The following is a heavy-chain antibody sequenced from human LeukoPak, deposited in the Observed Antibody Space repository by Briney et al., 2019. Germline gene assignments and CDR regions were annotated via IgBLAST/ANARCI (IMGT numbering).Heavy chain of an antibody. CDR1: GFTFSSYE. CDR2: ISSSGSTI. Sequence: GGSLRLSCAASGFTFSSYEMNWVRQAPGKGLEWVSYISSSGSTIYYADSVKGRFTISRDNSKNSLYLQMNSLRAEDMAVYYCARDLMTSPSCWGQGTLVTVSS. V-gene: IGHV3-48*03. D-gene: IGHD3-16*01. J-gene: IGHJ4*02. CDR3: ARDLMTSPSC.